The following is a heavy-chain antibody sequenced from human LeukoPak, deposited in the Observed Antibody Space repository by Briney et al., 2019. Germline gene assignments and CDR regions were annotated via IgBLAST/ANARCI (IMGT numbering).Heavy chain of an antibody. CDR3: ARDDVSYGMDV. CDR2: ISGGPV. CDR1: GFTFSNYA. Sequence: GGSLRLSCAASGFTFSNYAMTWVRQAPGKGLEWVASISGGPVYYADSVKGRFTISRDNSKNTLFLQMNSLRAEDTAVYYCARDDVSYGMDVWGQGTTVTVSS. V-gene: IGHV3-23*01. J-gene: IGHJ6*01. D-gene: IGHD5/OR15-5a*01.